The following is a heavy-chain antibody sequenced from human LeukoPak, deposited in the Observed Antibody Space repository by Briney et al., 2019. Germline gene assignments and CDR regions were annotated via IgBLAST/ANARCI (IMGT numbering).Heavy chain of an antibody. CDR1: GFTFSSYS. Sequence: TGGSLRLSCAASGFTFSSYSMNWVRQAPGKGLEWVSAISTSSGNMYYADSVKGRFTISRDNSKNTVYLQMNSLRAEDTAIYYCANDLGWIQLNLGRGQGTLVTVSS. CDR2: ISTSSGNM. V-gene: IGHV3-23*01. J-gene: IGHJ4*02. D-gene: IGHD5-18*01. CDR3: ANDLGWIQLNLG.